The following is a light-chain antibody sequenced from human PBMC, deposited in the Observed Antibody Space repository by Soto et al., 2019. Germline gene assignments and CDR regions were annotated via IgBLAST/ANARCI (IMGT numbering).Light chain of an antibody. V-gene: IGKV1-33*01. Sequence: DIQMTPSPSSLSASVGDRVTITCQASHDIKKYLNWYQQKAHKVPKLLIHDASTLASGVPSRFTGGGSGTDFTLTINNLQPEDVATYYCQQFDDLPLTFGGGTKVDI. CDR1: HDIKKY. CDR2: DAS. CDR3: QQFDDLPLT. J-gene: IGKJ4*01.